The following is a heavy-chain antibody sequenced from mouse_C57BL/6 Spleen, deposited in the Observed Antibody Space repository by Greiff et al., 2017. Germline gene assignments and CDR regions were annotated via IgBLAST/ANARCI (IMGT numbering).Heavy chain of an antibody. CDR1: GYTFTSYG. CDR2: IYPRSGNT. V-gene: IGHV1-81*01. J-gene: IGHJ2*01. D-gene: IGHD1-1*01. CDR3: ATPYYGSRGGY. Sequence: QVQLQQSGAELARPGASVKLSCKASGYTFTSYGISWVKQRTGQGLEWIGEIYPRSGNTYYNEKFKGKATLTADKSSRTAYLELRSLTSEDSAVYFCATPYYGSRGGYWGQGTTLTVSS.